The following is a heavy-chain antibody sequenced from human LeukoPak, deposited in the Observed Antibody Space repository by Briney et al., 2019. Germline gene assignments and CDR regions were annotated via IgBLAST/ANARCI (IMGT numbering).Heavy chain of an antibody. CDR1: GGSISSSSYY. Sequence: PSETLSLTCTASGGSISSSSYYWGWIRQPPGKGLEWIGSIYYSGSTYYNPSLKSRVTISVDTSKNQFSLKLSSVTAADTAVYYCARERGGSFNFDYWGQGTLVTVSS. J-gene: IGHJ4*02. CDR3: ARERGGSFNFDY. CDR2: IYYSGST. D-gene: IGHD1-26*01. V-gene: IGHV4-39*07.